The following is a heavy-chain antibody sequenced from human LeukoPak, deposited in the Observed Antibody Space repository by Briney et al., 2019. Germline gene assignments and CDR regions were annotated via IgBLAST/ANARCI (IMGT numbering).Heavy chain of an antibody. V-gene: IGHV3-23*01. J-gene: IGHJ4*02. CDR2: ITGSGDYT. Sequence: GGSLRLSCAASGFSFGSHPMNWVRQAPGKGLEWVSGITGSGDYTYYIDSVQGRFTISRDISKNTLYLQMNSLRAEDTAMYYCARLGFVVPAVIFDYWGQGTLVTVSS. D-gene: IGHD2-2*02. CDR1: GFSFGSHP. CDR3: ARLGFVVPAVIFDY.